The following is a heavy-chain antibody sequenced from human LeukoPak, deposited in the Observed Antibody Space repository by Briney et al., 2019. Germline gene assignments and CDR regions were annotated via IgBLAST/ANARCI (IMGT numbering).Heavy chain of an antibody. CDR3: ARENYFLDY. D-gene: IGHD3-10*01. V-gene: IGHV4-59*01. CDR1: GGSISPYY. CDR2: ITHSGST. Sequence: SETLSLTCTVSGGSISPYYWSWIRQPPGKGLEWIAYITHSGSTVYNPSLKSRATISLDTSKKQFSLKLSSVTTADTALYYCARENYFLDYWGQGTLVTVSS. J-gene: IGHJ4*02.